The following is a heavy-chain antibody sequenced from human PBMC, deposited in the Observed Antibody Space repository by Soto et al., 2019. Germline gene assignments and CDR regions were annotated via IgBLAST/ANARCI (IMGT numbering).Heavy chain of an antibody. CDR1: GYTFTSYG. CDR2: ISAYNGNT. V-gene: IGHV1-18*01. D-gene: IGHD5-18*01. CDR3: SRGQVDTASVYGMDV. J-gene: IGHJ6*02. Sequence: ASLKVSCKASGYTFTSYGISWARKAPGQGLEWMGWISAYNGNTNYAQKLQGRVTMTTDTSTSTAYMELSSLRSDDTALYYCSRGQVDTASVYGMDVWRQGTTDTLSS.